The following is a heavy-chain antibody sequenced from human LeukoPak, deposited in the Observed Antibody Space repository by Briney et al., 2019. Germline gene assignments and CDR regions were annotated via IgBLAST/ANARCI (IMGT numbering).Heavy chain of an antibody. J-gene: IGHJ4*02. Sequence: GGSLRLSCVASGFTFSNAYMSWVRQAPGKGLEWVGRIKTILDGGRTDYAAPVKGRFTISRDDSKNTLYLQMKSLETEDTAIYYCATDQWEGVFWGQGTLVTVSS. CDR3: ATDQWEGVF. CDR2: IKTILDGGRT. D-gene: IGHD1-26*01. CDR1: GFTFSNAY. V-gene: IGHV3-15*01.